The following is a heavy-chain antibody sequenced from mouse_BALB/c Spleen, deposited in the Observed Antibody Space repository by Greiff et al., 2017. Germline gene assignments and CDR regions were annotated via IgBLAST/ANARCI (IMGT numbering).Heavy chain of an antibody. J-gene: IGHJ4*01. Sequence: VQLQQSGAELVRPGASVTLSCKASGYTFTDYEMHWVKQTPVHGLEWIGAIDPETGGTAYNQKFKGKATLTADKSSSTAYMELRSLTSEDSAVYYCTRDYYYAMDYWGQGTSVTVAS. CDR2: IDPETGGT. CDR3: TRDYYYAMDY. CDR1: GYTFTDYE. V-gene: IGHV1-15*01.